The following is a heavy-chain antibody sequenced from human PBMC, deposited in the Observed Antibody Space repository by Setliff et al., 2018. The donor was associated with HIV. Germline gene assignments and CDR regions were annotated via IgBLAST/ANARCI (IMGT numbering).Heavy chain of an antibody. D-gene: IGHD4-4*01. CDR2: FYETGYT. J-gene: IGHJ5*02. CDR3: AHSATHTPWREDNYFAP. Sequence: SETLSLTCTVSGDFFSTDYYWGWIRQSPGKGLEWIGSFYETGYTYYNPSLKSRVIITKDTFKNHVVLTMTNIGPLDTATYYCAHSATHTPWREDNYFAPWGQGTLVTVSS. V-gene: IGHV4-38-2*02. CDR1: GDFFSTDYY.